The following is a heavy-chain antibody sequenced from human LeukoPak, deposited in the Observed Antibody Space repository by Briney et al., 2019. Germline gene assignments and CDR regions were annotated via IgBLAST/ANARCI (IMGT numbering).Heavy chain of an antibody. V-gene: IGHV3-48*03. CDR2: ISSSGSTI. D-gene: IGHD3-3*01. J-gene: IGHJ6*03. CDR1: GFTFSSYE. CDR3: ASFGAPLWSGYPRYYYYYYYMDV. Sequence: GGSLRLACAASGFTFSSYEMNWVRQAPGEGLEWVSYISSSGSTIYYADSVKGRFTISRDNAKNSLYLQMNSLRAEDTAVYYCASFGAPLWSGYPRYYYYYYYMDVWGKGTTVTVSS.